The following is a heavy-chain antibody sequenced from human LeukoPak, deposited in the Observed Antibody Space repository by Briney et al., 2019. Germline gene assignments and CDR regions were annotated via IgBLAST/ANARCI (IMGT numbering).Heavy chain of an antibody. CDR3: GSGNLGGNTYYFDY. Sequence: GGSLRLSCAASGLFFSTNWMSWVRQAPGKGLEWVANIKQDGSEKYYVDSVKGRFTISRDNAKNSLYLQMNSLRAEDTAVYYCGSGNLGGNTYYFDYWGQGTLVTVSS. J-gene: IGHJ4*02. CDR1: GLFFSTNW. CDR2: IKQDGSEK. D-gene: IGHD4-23*01. V-gene: IGHV3-7*01.